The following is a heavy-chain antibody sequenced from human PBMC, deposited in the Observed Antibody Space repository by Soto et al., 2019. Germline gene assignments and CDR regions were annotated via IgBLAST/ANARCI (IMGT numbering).Heavy chain of an antibody. V-gene: IGHV1-18*01. CDR3: ARGYDILSGYHNFDY. CDR2: ISAYNGNT. Sequence: QVQLVQSGAEVKKPGASVKVSCKASGYTFTSYGISWVRQAPGQGLEWMGWISAYNGNTNYAQKLQGRVTMTTDTSTSTAHMELRSLRSDGTAVYYCARGYDILSGYHNFDYWGQGTLVTVSS. J-gene: IGHJ4*02. D-gene: IGHD3-9*01. CDR1: GYTFTSYG.